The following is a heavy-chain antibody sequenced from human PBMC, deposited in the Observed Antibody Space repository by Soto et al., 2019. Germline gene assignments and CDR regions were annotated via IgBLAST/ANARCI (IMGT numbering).Heavy chain of an antibody. D-gene: IGHD6-25*01. CDR3: AREGGAAPGARREWYLDL. CDR2: INPHTGDT. CDR1: GYTLTDYY. J-gene: IGHJ2*01. V-gene: IGHV1-2*02. Sequence: QVHLVQSGAEVKKPGASVTVSCKTSGYTLTDYYMHWVRQAPGQGLEWKAWINPHTGDTGIAERFQGRVTMTRDTSTNTANMGLTSLTSADTAIYYCAREGGAAPGARREWYLDLWGRGSLVTVSS.